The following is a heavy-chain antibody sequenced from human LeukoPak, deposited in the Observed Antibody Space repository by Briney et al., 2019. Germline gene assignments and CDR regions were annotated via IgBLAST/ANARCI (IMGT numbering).Heavy chain of an antibody. D-gene: IGHD3-22*01. CDR2: ISAYNGNT. V-gene: IGHV1-18*01. CDR1: GYTFTSYG. J-gene: IGHJ3*02. Sequence: ASVKVSCKPSGYTFTSYGISWVRQAPGQGLEWMGWISAYNGNTNYAQKLQGRVTMTTDTSTSTAYMELRSLRSDDTAVYYCARPSYYYDSSGYPALDAFDIWGQGTMVTVSS. CDR3: ARPSYYYDSSGYPALDAFDI.